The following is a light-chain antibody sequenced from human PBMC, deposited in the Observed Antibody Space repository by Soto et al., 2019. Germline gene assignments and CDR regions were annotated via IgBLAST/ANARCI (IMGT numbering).Light chain of an antibody. V-gene: IGKV4-1*01. CDR3: QQYYNTPYT. Sequence: DIVMTQSPDSLAVSLGERATINCKSSQSVLVSPKNRNSFGWYQQKPGQPPKLLISWASTRESGVPDRFSGSGSGTDFTLTISSLQAEDVAVYYCQQYYNTPYTFGQGTKLEIK. CDR1: QSVLVSPKNRNS. CDR2: WAS. J-gene: IGKJ2*01.